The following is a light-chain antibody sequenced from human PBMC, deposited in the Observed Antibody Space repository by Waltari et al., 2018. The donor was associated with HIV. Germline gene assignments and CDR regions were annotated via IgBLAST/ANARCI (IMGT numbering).Light chain of an antibody. CDR1: QSVSNKF. CDR2: GAS. J-gene: IGKJ2*03. V-gene: IGKV3-20*01. Sequence: EIVLTQSPGTLSLSPGDRATLSCRASQSVSNKFLAWYQHKRGQAPRLLVYGASSRARGIPDRFSGSGSGTDSTLTISRLEPEDFAMYFCQQYGSSTYSFGQGTKLEIK. CDR3: QQYGSSTYS.